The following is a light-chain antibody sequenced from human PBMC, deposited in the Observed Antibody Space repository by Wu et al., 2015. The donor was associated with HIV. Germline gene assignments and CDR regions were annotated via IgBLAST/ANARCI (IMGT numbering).Light chain of an antibody. V-gene: IGKV3-20*01. CDR1: QSIVGNY. J-gene: IGKJ4*01. Sequence: VVLTQSPGTLSLSPGERATLFCRASQSIVGNYLAWYQHKPGQAPRLLIYDASSRATGIPDRFTGSGSGTDFTLTISSMQSEDFAVYYCQQYNNWPPLTFGGGTKVEIK. CDR3: QQYNNWPPLT. CDR2: DAS.